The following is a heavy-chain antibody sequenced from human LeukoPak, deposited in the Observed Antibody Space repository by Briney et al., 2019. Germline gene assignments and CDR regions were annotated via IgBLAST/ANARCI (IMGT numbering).Heavy chain of an antibody. V-gene: IGHV1-18*01. J-gene: IGHJ5*02. CDR3: ARDYSGYDFWSGYSGGWFDP. Sequence: SVKVSCKASGYTFTSYGISWVRQAPGQGLEWMGWISAYNGNTNYAQKLQGRVTMTTDTSTSTAYMELRSLRSDDTAVYYCARDYSGYDFWSGYSGGWFDPWGQGTLVSVSS. CDR1: GYTFTSYG. D-gene: IGHD3-3*01. CDR2: ISAYNGNT.